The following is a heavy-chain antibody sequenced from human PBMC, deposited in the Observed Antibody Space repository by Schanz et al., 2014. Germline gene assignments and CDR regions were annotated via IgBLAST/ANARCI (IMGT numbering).Heavy chain of an antibody. V-gene: IGHV3-48*01. CDR2: ISSSSSTI. D-gene: IGHD5-12*01. Sequence: VQLVDSGGGLVQPRGSLRLSCAASEFSFSSFGMNWVRQAPGKGLEWVSYISSSSSTIYYADSVKGRFTISRDNAKNSLYLQMNSLRAEDTAVYYCAGAVATIRADSFDIWGQGTMVAVSS. CDR1: EFSFSSFG. J-gene: IGHJ3*02. CDR3: AGAVATIRADSFDI.